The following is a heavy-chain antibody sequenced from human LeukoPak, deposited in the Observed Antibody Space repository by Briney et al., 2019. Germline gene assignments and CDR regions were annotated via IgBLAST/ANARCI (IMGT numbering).Heavy chain of an antibody. CDR3: AKDGGEVSMDY. D-gene: IGHD3-16*01. J-gene: IGHJ4*02. V-gene: IGHV3-30*18. CDR1: GFTFSSYG. CDR2: ISYDGSNK. Sequence: SGRSLRLSCAASGFTFSSYGMHWVRQAPGKGLEWVAVISYDGSNKYYADSVKGRFTISRDNSENTLYLQMNSLRAEDTAVYYCAKDGGEVSMDYWGQGTLVTVSS.